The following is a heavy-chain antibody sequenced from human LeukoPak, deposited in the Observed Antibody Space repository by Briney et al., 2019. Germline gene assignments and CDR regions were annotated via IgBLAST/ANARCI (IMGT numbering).Heavy chain of an antibody. CDR1: GGSISSSNW. D-gene: IGHD3-3*01. Sequence: SETLSLTCAVSGGSISSSNWWSWVRQPPGKGLEWIGEIYHSGSTNYNPSLKSRVTISVDKSKNQFSLKLSSVTAADTAVYYCARDSSPITRAFDIWGQGTMVTVSS. CDR3: ARDSSPITRAFDI. J-gene: IGHJ3*02. CDR2: IYHSGST. V-gene: IGHV4-4*02.